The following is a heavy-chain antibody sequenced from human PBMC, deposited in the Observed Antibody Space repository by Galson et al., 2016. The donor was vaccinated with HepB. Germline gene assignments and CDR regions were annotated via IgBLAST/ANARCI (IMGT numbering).Heavy chain of an antibody. J-gene: IGHJ6*02. CDR3: ARVGLGGAMITFRYGLDV. D-gene: IGHD3-16*01. Sequence: SVKVSCKASGGTFSSYAISWVRQAPGQGLEWMGGIIPILGIANYAQKFQGRVTITADKSTSTAYMELSSLRSEDTAVYYCARVGLGGAMITFRYGLDVWGQGTTVTVSS. V-gene: IGHV1-69*10. CDR2: IIPILGIA. CDR1: GGTFSSYA.